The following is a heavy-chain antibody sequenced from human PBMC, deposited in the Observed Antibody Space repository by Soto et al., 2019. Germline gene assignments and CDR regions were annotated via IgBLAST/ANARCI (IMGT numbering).Heavy chain of an antibody. D-gene: IGHD6-19*01. CDR1: GYSFTRYC. V-gene: IGHV5-10-1*01. CDR2: IDPSDSYT. J-gene: IGHJ5*02. CDR3: ARQPAWLGHNWFDP. Sequence: PGESLTTSCKGPGYSFTRYCIIWVPQMPGKGLEWMGRIDPSDSYTNYSPSFQGHVTISADKSISTAYLQWSSLKASDTAMYYCARQPAWLGHNWFDPWGQGALVTVSS.